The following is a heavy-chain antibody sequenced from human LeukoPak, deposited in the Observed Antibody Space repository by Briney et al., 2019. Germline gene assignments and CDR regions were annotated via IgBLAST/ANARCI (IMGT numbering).Heavy chain of an antibody. V-gene: IGHV3-23*01. J-gene: IGHJ4*02. CDR3: AKDQLPAAIDF. CDR2: ITGIGGTT. CDR1: GFTFNSYA. D-gene: IGHD2-2*01. Sequence: GGSLRLSCAASGFTFNSYAMSWVRQAPGKGLEWVSAITGIGGTTYYADSVRGRFTISRDNSKNTLYLQMNSPRAEDTAVYYCAKDQLPAAIDFWGQGTLVTVSS.